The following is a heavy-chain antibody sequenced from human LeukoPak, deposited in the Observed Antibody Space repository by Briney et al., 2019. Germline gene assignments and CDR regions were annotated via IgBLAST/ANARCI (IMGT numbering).Heavy chain of an antibody. CDR1: GVSITTYH. J-gene: IGHJ1*01. CDR3: ARESYYDSSGYLGRASVSRPYFQH. Sequence: SETLSLTSTVSGVSITTYHWTWIRQSPGKGLEWIGYLDYNGSPKYNPSLRSRVIISGDMSKNQFSLRLRNVTAADTAVYYCARESYYDSSGYLGRASVSRPYFQHWGQGTLVTVSS. V-gene: IGHV4-59*01. CDR2: LDYNGSP. D-gene: IGHD3-22*01.